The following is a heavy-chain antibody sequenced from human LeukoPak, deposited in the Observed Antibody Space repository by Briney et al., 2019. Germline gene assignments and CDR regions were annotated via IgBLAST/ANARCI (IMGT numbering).Heavy chain of an antibody. CDR1: VRSISGYF. CDR2: IYYSGAT. J-gene: IGHJ4*03. V-gene: IGHV4-59*13. D-gene: IGHD1-26*01. CDR3: ARAQYSGSCFDY. Sequence: PSETLSLTCTVSVRSISGYFWSWVRQAPGTGLDWIGHIYYSGATNYNPSLRSRVTISVDTSKNQFSLKLRSVTAADTAVYYCARAQYSGSCFDYWGQGTLVTVSS.